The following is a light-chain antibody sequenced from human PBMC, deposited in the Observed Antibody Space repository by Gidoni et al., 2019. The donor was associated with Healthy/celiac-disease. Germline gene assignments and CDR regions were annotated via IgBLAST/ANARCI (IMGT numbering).Light chain of an antibody. Sequence: EIVMTQSPATLSVSPGERATPSCRASHSVSSNLAWFQQKPGQAPRLLIYGASTRATGIPARFSGSGSGTEFTLTISSLQSEDFAVYYCQQYNNWPGTFGQGTKVEIK. V-gene: IGKV3-15*01. CDR3: QQYNNWPGT. CDR2: GAS. CDR1: HSVSSN. J-gene: IGKJ1*01.